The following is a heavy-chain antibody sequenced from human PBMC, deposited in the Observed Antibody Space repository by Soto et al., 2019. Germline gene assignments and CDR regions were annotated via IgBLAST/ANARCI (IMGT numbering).Heavy chain of an antibody. V-gene: IGHV1-3*01. CDR3: ARSRIVVVPAAIDRRGRGINNWFDP. Sequence: AYSVTSYALHWVRQAPEQRLEWMGWINAGNGNTKYSQKFQGRVTITRDTSASTAYMELSSLRSEDTAVYYCARSRIVVVPAAIDRRGRGINNWFDPWGQGTLVTVSS. D-gene: IGHD2-2*02. CDR1: AYSVTSYA. J-gene: IGHJ5*02. CDR2: INAGNGNT.